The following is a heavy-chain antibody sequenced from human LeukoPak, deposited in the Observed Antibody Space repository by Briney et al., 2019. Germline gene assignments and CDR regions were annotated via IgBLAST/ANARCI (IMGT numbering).Heavy chain of an antibody. V-gene: IGHV3-23*01. J-gene: IGHJ4*02. D-gene: IGHD6-13*01. CDR1: GFTFSSYA. CDR3: AKSRETSSWHPFDY. CDR2: VSGSGGST. Sequence: GGSLRLSCAASGFTFSSYAMTSVRQAPGKGLEWVSTVSGSGGSTYYADSVKGRFTISRDSSKNTLYLQMNSLRAEDTAVYYCAKSRETSSWHPFDYWGQGTLVTVSS.